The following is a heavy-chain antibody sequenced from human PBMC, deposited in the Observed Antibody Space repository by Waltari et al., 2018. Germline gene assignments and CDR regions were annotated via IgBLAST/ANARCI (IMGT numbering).Heavy chain of an antibody. CDR1: GFTFRSYS. CDR2: MNSGSSSI. J-gene: IGHJ4*02. V-gene: IGHV3-48*04. CDR3: AREPPDDDYAFDS. D-gene: IGHD4-17*01. Sequence: EVQLVESGGGLVQPGGSLRLSCAAPGFTFRSYSMNWVRQAPGKGLEWVGYMNSGSSSIFYAGSVKGGFTISRDNAKNSLYLQMNSLRAEDTAVYYCAREPPDDDYAFDSWGQGSLVTVSS.